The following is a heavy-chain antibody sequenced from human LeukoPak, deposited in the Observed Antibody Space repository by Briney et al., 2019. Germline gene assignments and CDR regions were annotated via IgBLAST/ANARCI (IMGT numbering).Heavy chain of an antibody. D-gene: IGHD6-19*01. J-gene: IGHJ5*02. CDR2: ISKDGSST. CDR1: ASTFSSNW. Sequence: GALRLSCAASASTFSSNWMHRVRQAPGKGLVWVSRISKDGSSTSYADSVKGRFTISRDNAKNTLYLQMSSLTAEDTAVYYCAPSMAGFNWFDPWGQGTLVTVSS. CDR3: APSMAGFNWFDP. V-gene: IGHV3-74*01.